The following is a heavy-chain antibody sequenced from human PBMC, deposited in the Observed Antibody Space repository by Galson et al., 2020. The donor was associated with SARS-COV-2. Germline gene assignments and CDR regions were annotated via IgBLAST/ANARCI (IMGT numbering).Heavy chain of an antibody. CDR1: GFTFSSYA. Sequence: TGGSLRLSCAASGFTFSSYAMHWVRQAPGKGLEWVAVISYDGSNKYYADSVKGRFTISRDNSKNTLYLQMNSLRAEDTAVYYCAREGDAKLRRKNYDSSGYYYVDYFDYWGQGTLVTVSS. J-gene: IGHJ4*02. CDR3: AREGDAKLRRKNYDSSGYYYVDYFDY. V-gene: IGHV3-30-3*01. CDR2: ISYDGSNK. D-gene: IGHD3-22*01.